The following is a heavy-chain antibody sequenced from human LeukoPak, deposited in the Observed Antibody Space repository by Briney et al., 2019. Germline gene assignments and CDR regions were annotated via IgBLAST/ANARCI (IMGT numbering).Heavy chain of an antibody. CDR2: IYTSGST. J-gene: IGHJ6*02. D-gene: IGHD6-19*01. CDR3: ARGKGSGWTAIYYYYGMDV. V-gene: IGHV4-4*07. CDR1: GGSISSYY. Sequence: PSETLSLTCTVSGGSISSYYWSWIRQPAGKGLEWIGRIYTSGSTNYNPSLKSRVTMSVDTPNDQFSLKLSSVTAAATAVYYCARGKGSGWTAIYYYYGMDVWGQGTTVTVSS.